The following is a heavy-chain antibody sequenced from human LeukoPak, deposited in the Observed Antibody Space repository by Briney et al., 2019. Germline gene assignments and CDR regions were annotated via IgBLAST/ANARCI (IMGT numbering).Heavy chain of an antibody. V-gene: IGHV3-48*03. CDR2: ISTSGSTI. CDR1: GFTFSSYA. D-gene: IGHD6-13*01. CDR3: ARGIAAPDY. Sequence: GGSLRLSCAASGFTFSSYAMSWVRQAPGKGLEWVSYISTSGSTIYYADSVKGRFTISRDNAKNSLFLQMNSLRAEDTAVYYCARGIAAPDYWGQGTLVTVSS. J-gene: IGHJ4*02.